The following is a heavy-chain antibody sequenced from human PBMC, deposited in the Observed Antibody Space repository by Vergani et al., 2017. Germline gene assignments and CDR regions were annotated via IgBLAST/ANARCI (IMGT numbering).Heavy chain of an antibody. D-gene: IGHD3-10*01. J-gene: IGHJ6*02. CDR3: ARELSYYYGSGSDDYNSYYYEGMDV. V-gene: IGHV4-31*03. CDR2: IYYSGTT. CDR1: GAYVGSGGYY. Sequence: QVQLQESGPGLVKASQTLSLTCSVSGAYVGSGGYYWSWVRQRPGMGLDWIGYIYYSGTTYYKPSLETRLTISLDTSENHLSLKLTAVTAGDTAVYICARELSYYYGSGSDDYNSYYYEGMDVWGPGTTVTVSS.